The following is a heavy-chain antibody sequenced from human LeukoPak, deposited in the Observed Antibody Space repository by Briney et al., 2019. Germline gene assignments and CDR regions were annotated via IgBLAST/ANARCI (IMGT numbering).Heavy chain of an antibody. Sequence: PGGSLRLSCAASGFTFGEYAMSWVRQAPGKGLECVSLIRSEADGGNTAYAACGRGRFTIARDDYKSYVYMQINSLKTEDTAEYYCKGLIAAAARGAFDIWGQGKRVTVSS. D-gene: IGHD6-13*01. J-gene: IGHJ3*02. CDR3: KGLIAAAARGAFDI. CDR1: GFTFGEYA. CDR2: IRSEADGGNT. V-gene: IGHV3-49*04.